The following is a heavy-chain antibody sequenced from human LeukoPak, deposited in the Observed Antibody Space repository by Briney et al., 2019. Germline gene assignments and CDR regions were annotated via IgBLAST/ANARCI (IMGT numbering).Heavy chain of an antibody. CDR2: TYYRSKWYN. J-gene: IGHJ4*02. D-gene: IGHD6-19*01. CDR3: ARGNGYSSGWYYFDQ. V-gene: IGHV6-1*01. CDR1: GDSVSSNSAA. Sequence: SQTLSLTCAISGDSVSSNSAAWNWIRQSPSRGLEWLGRTYYRSKWYNEYAVSVKSRISINPDTSKNQFPLHLNSMTPEDTAVYYCARGNGYSSGWYYFDQWGQGTLVTVSS.